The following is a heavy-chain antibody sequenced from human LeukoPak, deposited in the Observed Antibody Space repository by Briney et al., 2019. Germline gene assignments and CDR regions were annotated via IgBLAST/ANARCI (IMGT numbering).Heavy chain of an antibody. CDR3: ARAGKYYFEY. CDR2: MNGDGSTI. J-gene: IGHJ4*02. Sequence: GGSLRLSCAVSGFTFSSSWIHWVRQAPGKGLVWVSRMNGDGSTIYYAASVKGRFTISRDNAKNTLYLQMNSLSAEDTAVYYCARAGKYYFEYWGQGTLVTVFS. V-gene: IGHV3-74*01. CDR1: GFTFSSSW.